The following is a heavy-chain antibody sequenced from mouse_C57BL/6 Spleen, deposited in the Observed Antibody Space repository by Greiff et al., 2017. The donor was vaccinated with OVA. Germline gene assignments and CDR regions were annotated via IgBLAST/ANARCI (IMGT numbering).Heavy chain of an antibody. J-gene: IGHJ4*01. CDR2: IDPSDSYT. Sequence: QVQLQQPGAELVMPGASVKLSCKASGYTFTSYWMHWVKQRPGQGLEWIGEIDPSDSYTNYNQKFKGKSTLTVDKSSSTAYMQLSSLTSEDSAVYYCARSGWEDAMDYWGQGTSVTVSS. CDR3: ARSGWEDAMDY. D-gene: IGHD3-2*02. CDR1: GYTFTSYW. V-gene: IGHV1-69*01.